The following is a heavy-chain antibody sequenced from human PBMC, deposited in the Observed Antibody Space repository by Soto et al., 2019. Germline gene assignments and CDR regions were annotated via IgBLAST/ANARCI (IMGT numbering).Heavy chain of an antibody. CDR1: GFTFSRDW. D-gene: IGHD2-2*01. J-gene: IGHJ5*02. Sequence: HPGGSLRLSCAASGFTFSRDWMGWVRQAPGKGLAWVARIKKDGGGTSYADSVKGRFTISRDNAKSTLYLQMNSLRAEDTAIYYCVRVGYCSSTSCFQFDPWVQGTLVTVSS. CDR3: VRVGYCSSTSCFQFDP. V-gene: IGHV3-7*02. CDR2: IKKDGGGT.